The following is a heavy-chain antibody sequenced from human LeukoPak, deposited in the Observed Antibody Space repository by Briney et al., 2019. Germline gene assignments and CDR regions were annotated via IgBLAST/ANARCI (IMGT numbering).Heavy chain of an antibody. D-gene: IGHD3-22*01. J-gene: IGHJ4*02. V-gene: IGHV3-30*04. CDR2: ISHDGRNK. Sequence: PGRSLRLSCAASGFPFSTYAVHWVRQAPGKGLEWVAVISHDGRNKYYADSVKGRFTISRDNSKNTLYLQMNSLRGDDTAVYYCARVLTSMIVVGRFDYWGQGTLVTVSS. CDR1: GFPFSTYA. CDR3: ARVLTSMIVVGRFDY.